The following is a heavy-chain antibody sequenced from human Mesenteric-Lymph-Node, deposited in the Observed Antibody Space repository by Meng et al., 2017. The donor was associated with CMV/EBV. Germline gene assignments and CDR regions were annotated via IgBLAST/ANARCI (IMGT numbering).Heavy chain of an antibody. V-gene: IGHV1-69*02. CDR1: GGTFSSYT. CDR2: IIPILGIA. J-gene: IGHJ4*02. CDR3: ATYEAIAAAGGFDY. Sequence: SVKVSCKASGGTFSSYTISWVRQAPGQGLEWMGRIIPILGIANYAQKFQGRVTITADKSTSTAYMELSSLRSEDTAVYYCATYEAIAAAGGFDYWGQGTLVTVSS. D-gene: IGHD6-13*01.